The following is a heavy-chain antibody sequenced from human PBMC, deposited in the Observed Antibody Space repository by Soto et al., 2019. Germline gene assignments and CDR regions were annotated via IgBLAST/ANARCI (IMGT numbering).Heavy chain of an antibody. V-gene: IGHV1-18*01. CDR3: AKGLAVAGHYYYYGMDV. J-gene: IGHJ6*02. CDR2: ISAYNGNT. CDR1: GYTFTSYS. D-gene: IGHD6-19*01. Sequence: GASGKVSCKASGYTFTSYSISWVRQAPGQGLEWMGWISAYNGNTNYAQKLQGRVTMTTDTSTSTAYMELRSLRSDDTAVYYCAKGLAVAGHYYYYGMDVWGQGTTVTVSS.